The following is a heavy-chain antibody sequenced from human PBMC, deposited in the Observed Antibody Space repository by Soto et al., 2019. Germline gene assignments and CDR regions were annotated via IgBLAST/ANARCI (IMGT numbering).Heavy chain of an antibody. Sequence: EVQLLESGGGLVPPGGSLRLSCAASGFTFSIYTMTWVRQAPGRGLDWFSVISGSVDATFYADSVKGRFTVSRDNSKNTVYLQMHSLNAEDTAIYFCARKRVPGYLERNFDLWGQGTLVTVSS. J-gene: IGHJ4*02. D-gene: IGHD1-1*01. CDR2: ISGSVDAT. CDR1: GFTFSIYT. CDR3: ARKRVPGYLERNFDL. V-gene: IGHV3-23*01.